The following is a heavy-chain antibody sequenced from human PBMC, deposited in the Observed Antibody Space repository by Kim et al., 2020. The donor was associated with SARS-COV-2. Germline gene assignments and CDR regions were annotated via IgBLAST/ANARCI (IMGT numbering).Heavy chain of an antibody. CDR2: I. Sequence: IDYADSVKGRFTTTRDNAKNSLHLQMNSLKDEVTAVYHCVRDRMGGAFDIWGQGTLVTVSS. CDR3: VRDRMGGAFDI. J-gene: IGHJ3*02. V-gene: IGHV3-48*02. D-gene: IGHD3-16*01.